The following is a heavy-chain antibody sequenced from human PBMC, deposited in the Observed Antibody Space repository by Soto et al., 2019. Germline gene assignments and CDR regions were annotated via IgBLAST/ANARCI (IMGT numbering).Heavy chain of an antibody. CDR2: IGAARDP. D-gene: IGHD2-2*02. CDR1: GFTFSNFY. V-gene: IGHV3-13*05. CDR3: ARAYTGRLPRRADYYYAMDV. Sequence: GGSLRLSCATSGFTFSNFYMHWVRQVPGKGLEWVSAIGAARDPYYLGSVKGRFTISRENAKNSVYLQMNDLRAGGSAVYYCARAYTGRLPRRADYYYAMDVWGQGTTVTVS. J-gene: IGHJ6*02.